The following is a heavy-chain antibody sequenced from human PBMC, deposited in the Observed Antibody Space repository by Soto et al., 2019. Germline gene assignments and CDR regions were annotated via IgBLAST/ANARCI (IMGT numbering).Heavy chain of an antibody. CDR1: GYTFTSYA. Sequence: QVQLVQSGAEEKKPGASVKVSCKASGYTFTSYAMHWVRQAPGQRLEWMGWINAGNGNTKYSQKFQGRVTITRDTSASTAYMELSSLRSEDTAVYYCARDLPGYCIRTSCQGAWFDPWGQGTLVTVSS. J-gene: IGHJ5*02. CDR2: INAGNGNT. V-gene: IGHV1-3*05. CDR3: ARDLPGYCIRTSCQGAWFDP. D-gene: IGHD2-2*01.